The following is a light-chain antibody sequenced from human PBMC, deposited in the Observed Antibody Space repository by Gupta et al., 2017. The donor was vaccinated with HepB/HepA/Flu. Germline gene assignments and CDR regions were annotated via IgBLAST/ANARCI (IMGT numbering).Light chain of an antibody. J-gene: IGLJ3*02. CDR2: SNN. V-gene: IGLV1-44*01. Sequence: QSVLTQPPSASGTPGQRVTISCSGSLSNIGSNPVNWYRQLPGTAPKLLIYSNNQRPSGVPDRFSGSKSGTSVSLAISGLQSEDESDYYCAAWDDSLIGVVFGGGTKLTVL. CDR3: AAWDDSLIGVV. CDR1: LSNIGSNP.